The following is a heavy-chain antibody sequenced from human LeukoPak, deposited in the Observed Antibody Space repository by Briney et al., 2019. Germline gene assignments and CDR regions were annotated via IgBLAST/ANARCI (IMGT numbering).Heavy chain of an antibody. J-gene: IGHJ4*02. CDR3: ATERTGTALY. CDR2: IIPIFGTA. Sequence: GASVKVSCKASGGTFSSYAISWVRQAPGQGLEWMGGIIPIFGTANYAQKFQGRVTITADESTSTAYMELSSLRSEDTAVYYCATERTGTALYWGQGTLVTVSS. CDR1: GGTFSSYA. D-gene: IGHD3/OR15-3a*01. V-gene: IGHV1-69*13.